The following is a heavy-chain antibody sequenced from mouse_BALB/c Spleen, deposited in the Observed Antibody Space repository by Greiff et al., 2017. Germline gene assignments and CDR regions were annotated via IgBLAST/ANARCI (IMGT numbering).Heavy chain of an antibody. CDR2: ISDGGSYT. CDR1: GFTFSDYY. V-gene: IGHV5-4*02. Sequence: EVKVVESGGGLVKPGGSLKLSCAASGFTFSDYYMYWVRQTPEKRLEWVATISDGGSYTYYPDSVKGRFTISRDNAKNNLYLQMSSLKSEDTAMYYCARGAYYGNYGFAYWGQGTLVTVSA. CDR3: ARGAYYGNYGFAY. D-gene: IGHD2-10*01. J-gene: IGHJ3*01.